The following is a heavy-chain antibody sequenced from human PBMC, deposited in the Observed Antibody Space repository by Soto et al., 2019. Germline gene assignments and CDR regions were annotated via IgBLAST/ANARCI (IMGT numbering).Heavy chain of an antibody. J-gene: IGHJ4*02. CDR2: IWYDGSNK. CDR3: ASCHDYGDHAADY. Sequence: QVPLVESGGGVVQPGRSLRLSCTASGFTFSNYAMHWVRQAPGKGLEWVAVIWYDGSNKYYADSVKGRFTISRDNSKNTLYLQMNSLRAEDTAVYYCASCHDYGDHAADYWGQGNLVTVSS. D-gene: IGHD4-17*01. V-gene: IGHV3-33*01. CDR1: GFTFSNYA.